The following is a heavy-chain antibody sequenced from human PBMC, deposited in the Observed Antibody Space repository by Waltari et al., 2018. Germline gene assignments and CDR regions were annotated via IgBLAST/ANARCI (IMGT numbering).Heavy chain of an antibody. CDR3: ARDLLDSSGYAFDY. CDR1: GFTFSSYE. Sequence: EVQLVESGGGLVQPGGSLRLSCAASGFTFSSYEMNWVRQAPGKGLEWVSYISSSGSTIYYADSVKGRFTISRDNAKNSLYLQMNSLRAEDTAVYYCARDLLDSSGYAFDYWGQGTLVTVSS. D-gene: IGHD3-22*01. V-gene: IGHV3-48*03. CDR2: ISSSGSTI. J-gene: IGHJ4*02.